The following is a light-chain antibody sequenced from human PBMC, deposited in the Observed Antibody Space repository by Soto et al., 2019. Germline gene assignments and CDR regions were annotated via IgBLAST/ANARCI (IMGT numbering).Light chain of an antibody. Sequence: QSVLTQPASVSGSPGQSITISCTGTSSDAGSYNLVSWYQQHPGKAPKLMIYEGSKRPSGVSNRFSGSKSGNTASLTISGLQAEDEADYYCCSYAGSSTFAYVVFGGGTKLTVL. CDR3: CSYAGSSTFAYVV. CDR2: EGS. J-gene: IGLJ2*01. CDR1: SSDAGSYNL. V-gene: IGLV2-23*03.